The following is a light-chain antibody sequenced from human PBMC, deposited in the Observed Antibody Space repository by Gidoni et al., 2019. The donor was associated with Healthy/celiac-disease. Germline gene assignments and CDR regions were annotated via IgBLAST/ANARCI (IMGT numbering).Light chain of an antibody. J-gene: IGKJ5*01. CDR3: QQYGSSP. CDR1: QSVSSSY. CDR2: GAS. V-gene: IGKV3-20*01. Sequence: EIVLTQSPGTLSLSPGERATPSCRASQSVSSSYLDWYQQKPGQAPRLLIYGASSRATGIPDRCSGSGSGTDFTITISRLEPEDCAVYYCQQYGSSPFGQGTRLEIK.